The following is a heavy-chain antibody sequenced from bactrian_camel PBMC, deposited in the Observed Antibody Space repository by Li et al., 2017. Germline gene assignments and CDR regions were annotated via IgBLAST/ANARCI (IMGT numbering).Heavy chain of an antibody. CDR2: IGTRSGNT. V-gene: IGHV3S40*01. CDR1: GFTSSRTY. D-gene: IGHD2*01. Sequence: VQLVESGGGLVQPGGSLRLSCAASGFTSSRTYMGWFRQAPGKEREGVATIGTRSGNTYYADSVKGRFTVSQDNANYTVYLQMNNLKPDDTAMYYCAANFGPYCSAMFLARRANFMGQGTQVTVS. J-gene: IGHJ4*01.